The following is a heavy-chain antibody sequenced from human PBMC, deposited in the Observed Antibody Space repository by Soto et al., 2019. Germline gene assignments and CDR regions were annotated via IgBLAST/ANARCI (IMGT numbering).Heavy chain of an antibody. CDR2: IYYSGTT. Sequence: QVQLQESGPGLVKPSETLSLTCTVSGGSVSIANQYWSWIRQPPGTGLEWIGYIYYSGTTNYNPPLKSRVTMSVDTSKNQFSLKLTSVTAADTAVYYCARTGTQGRYWGQGTLVTVSS. J-gene: IGHJ4*02. D-gene: IGHD1-1*01. CDR3: ARTGTQGRY. V-gene: IGHV4-61*01. CDR1: GGSVSIANQY.